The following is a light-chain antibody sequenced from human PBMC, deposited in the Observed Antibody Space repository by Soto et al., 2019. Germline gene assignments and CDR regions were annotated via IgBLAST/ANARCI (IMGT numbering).Light chain of an antibody. V-gene: IGKV3-15*01. Sequence: EIVLTQSSATLSVSPGERVTLSCRASQNIISNLAWYQQKSGQAPRLLIYGASTRATDIPARFSGSGSGTEFTLTISSLQSEDFAVYYCQQYNIWLITFGQGTRPEIK. J-gene: IGKJ5*01. CDR1: QNIISN. CDR3: QQYNIWLIT. CDR2: GAS.